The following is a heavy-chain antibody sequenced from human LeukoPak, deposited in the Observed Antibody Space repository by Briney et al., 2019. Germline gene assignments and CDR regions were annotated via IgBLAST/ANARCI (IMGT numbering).Heavy chain of an antibody. CDR3: ARARKPYHRCNPEVLDFQH. CDR2: INPNSGGT. D-gene: IGHD2-2*01. CDR1: GYTFTGYY. V-gene: IGHV1-2*02. Sequence: ASVKVSCKASGYTFTGYYMHWVRQAPGQGLEWMGWINPNSGGTNYAQKFQGRVTMTRDTSISTAYMELSRLRSDDTAVYYCARARKPYHRCNPEVLDFQHWGQGTLVTVSS. J-gene: IGHJ1*01.